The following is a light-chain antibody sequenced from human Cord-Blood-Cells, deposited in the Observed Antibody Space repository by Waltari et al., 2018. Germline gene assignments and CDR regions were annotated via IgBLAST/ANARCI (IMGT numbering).Light chain of an antibody. CDR1: SSAGGSYNL. CDR3: CSYAGSSTSWV. J-gene: IGLJ3*02. CDR2: EGS. Sequence: QSALTQPASVSGSPGQSITISCPGSSSAGGSYNLVSWYQQHPDKAPKLMIYEGSKRPSGVSNRFSGSKSGNTASLTISVLQAEDEADYYCCSYAGSSTSWVFGGGTKLTVL. V-gene: IGLV2-23*01.